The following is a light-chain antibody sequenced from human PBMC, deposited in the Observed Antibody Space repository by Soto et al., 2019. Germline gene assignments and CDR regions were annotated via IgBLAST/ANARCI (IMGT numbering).Light chain of an antibody. Sequence: QSVLTQSSSASASLGSSVKLTCTLSSGHSSYIIAWHQQQPGPAPRYLMKLEGSGSYNKGSGVPDRFSGSSSGADRYLTISNLQFEDEADYYCETWDSNTHTVFGGGTKLTVL. J-gene: IGLJ3*02. CDR3: ETWDSNTHTV. CDR1: SGHSSYI. CDR2: LEGSGSY. V-gene: IGLV4-60*02.